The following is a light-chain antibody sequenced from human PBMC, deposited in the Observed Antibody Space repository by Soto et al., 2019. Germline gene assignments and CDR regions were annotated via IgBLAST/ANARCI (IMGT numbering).Light chain of an antibody. CDR2: RNN. Sequence: QSVLTQPPSASGTHGQRVTISCSGSSSNIGSNTVNWYQQLPGTAPKLLIYRNNQRPSGVPDRFSGSKSGTSASLAISGLQSEYEDDYSCAAWDDSLNGYVFGTGTKVTVL. V-gene: IGLV1-44*01. CDR3: AAWDDSLNGYV. J-gene: IGLJ1*01. CDR1: SSNIGSNT.